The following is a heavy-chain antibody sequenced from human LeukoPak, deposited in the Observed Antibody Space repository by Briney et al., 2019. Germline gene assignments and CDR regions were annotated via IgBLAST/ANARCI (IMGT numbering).Heavy chain of an antibody. CDR1: GFTFDDYA. Sequence: GGSLRLSCAASGFTFDDYAMHWVRQAPGKGLEWVPGISWNSGSIGYADSVKGRFTISRDNAKNSLYLQMNSLRAEDTALYYCAKGGKGIAVAAYFDYWGQGTLVTVSS. D-gene: IGHD6-19*01. J-gene: IGHJ4*02. CDR3: AKGGKGIAVAAYFDY. V-gene: IGHV3-9*01. CDR2: ISWNSGSI.